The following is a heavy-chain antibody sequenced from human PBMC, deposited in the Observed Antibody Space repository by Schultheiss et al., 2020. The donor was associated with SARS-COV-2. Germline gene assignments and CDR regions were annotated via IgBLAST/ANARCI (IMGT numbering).Heavy chain of an antibody. CDR2: ISSSSSYI. V-gene: IGHV3-21*01. J-gene: IGHJ4*02. CDR1: GFTFSSYA. D-gene: IGHD6-6*01. Sequence: GGSLRLSCAASGFTFSSYAMSWVRQAPGKGLEWVSSISSSSSYIYYADSVKGRFTISRDNAKNSLYLQMNSLRAEDTAVYYCARDLIWYSSSSFDYWGQGTLVTVSS. CDR3: ARDLIWYSSSSFDY.